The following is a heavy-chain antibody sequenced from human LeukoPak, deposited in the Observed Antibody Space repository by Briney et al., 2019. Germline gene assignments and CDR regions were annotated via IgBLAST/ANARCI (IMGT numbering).Heavy chain of an antibody. Sequence: GGSLRLSCAASGFTFSSYGMHWVRQAPGKGLEWVAVISYDGSNKYYADSVKGRLTISRDNSNNMLYVQMNSLRAEDASVYYCVRDGDWAFGDWGQGTLVTVSS. V-gene: IGHV3-30*03. J-gene: IGHJ4*02. D-gene: IGHD3-10*01. CDR3: VRDGDWAFGD. CDR2: ISYDGSNK. CDR1: GFTFSSYG.